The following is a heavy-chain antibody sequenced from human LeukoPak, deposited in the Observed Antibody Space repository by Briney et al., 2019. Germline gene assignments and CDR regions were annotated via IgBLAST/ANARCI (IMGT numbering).Heavy chain of an antibody. V-gene: IGHV1-18*01. CDR2: ISAYNGNT. CDR1: AYTFTSYG. Sequence: GASVKVSCKASAYTFTSYGISWVRQAPGQGLEWMGWISAYNGNTNYAQKFQGRVTMTTDTSTSTAYMELRSLRSDDTAIYYCARDRATAVQVSRYNWFDPWGQGTLVTVSS. D-gene: IGHD5-18*01. J-gene: IGHJ5*02. CDR3: ARDRATAVQVSRYNWFDP.